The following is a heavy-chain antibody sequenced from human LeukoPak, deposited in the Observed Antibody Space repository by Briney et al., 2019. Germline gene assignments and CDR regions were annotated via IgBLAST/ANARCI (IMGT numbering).Heavy chain of an antibody. CDR3: ARGRGGGSPKVGWFDP. CDR1: GYTFTGYY. Sequence: ASVKVSRKASGYTFTGYYMHWVRQAPGQGLEWMGWINPNSGGTNYAQKFQGRVTMTRDTSISTAYMELSRLRSDDTAVYYCARGRGGGSPKVGWFDPWGQGTLVTVSS. J-gene: IGHJ5*02. V-gene: IGHV1-2*02. CDR2: INPNSGGT. D-gene: IGHD3-10*01.